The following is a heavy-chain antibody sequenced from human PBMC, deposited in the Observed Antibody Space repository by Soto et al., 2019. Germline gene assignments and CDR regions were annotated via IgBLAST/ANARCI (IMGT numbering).Heavy chain of an antibody. Sequence: ASVKVSGKASVYTFTSYDMHCVRQAPGQGLEWMGIINPSGGSTSYAQKFQGRVTMTRDESTSTAYMEVSSLRSEDTAVYYCARDTLRGSYYYYYYGMDVWGQGTTVTVSS. V-gene: IGHV1-46*01. CDR1: VYTFTSYD. J-gene: IGHJ6*02. D-gene: IGHD1-26*01. CDR2: INPSGGST. CDR3: ARDTLRGSYYYYYYGMDV.